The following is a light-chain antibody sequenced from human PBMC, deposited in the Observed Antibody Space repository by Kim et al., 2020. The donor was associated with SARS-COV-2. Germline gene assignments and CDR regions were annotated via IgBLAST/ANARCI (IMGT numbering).Light chain of an antibody. J-gene: IGKJ2*01. CDR3: QQSYSTQYS. Sequence: DIQMTQSPSSLSASVGDRITITCRASQSISSYLNWYQRKPGKAPNLLIYTASSLHSGVPSRFSGSGSGTDFTLTISSLQLEDFATYYCQQSYSTQYSFGQGTELEI. V-gene: IGKV1-39*01. CDR1: QSISSY. CDR2: TAS.